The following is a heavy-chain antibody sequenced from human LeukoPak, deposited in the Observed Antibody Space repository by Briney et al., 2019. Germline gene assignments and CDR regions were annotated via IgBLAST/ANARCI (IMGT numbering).Heavy chain of an antibody. Sequence: GGSLRLSCAASGFTFSGSAMHWVRQASGKGLEWVGRIRSKANSYATAYAASVKGRFTISRDDSKNTAYLQMNSLKTEDTAVYYCTTEGPVRESDGMDVWGQGTTVTVSS. D-gene: IGHD3-10*01. CDR3: TTEGPVRESDGMDV. J-gene: IGHJ6*02. V-gene: IGHV3-73*01. CDR1: GFTFSGSA. CDR2: IRSKANSYAT.